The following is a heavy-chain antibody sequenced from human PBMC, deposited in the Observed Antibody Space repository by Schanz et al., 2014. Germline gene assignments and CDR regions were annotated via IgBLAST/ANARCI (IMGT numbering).Heavy chain of an antibody. V-gene: IGHV1-46*01. CDR1: GYTFVSYS. D-gene: IGHD6-13*01. CDR2: INPSGGGT. Sequence: QVQLVQSGAEVKKPGASVKVSCKASGYTFVSYSMHWVRQAPGQGLEWMGIINPSGGGTSYALRFQDRVTVTRDTSTSTVYMELSSLRSEDTAVYYCARSGSSNWYFFDYWGQGTLVTVSS. CDR3: ARSGSSNWYFFDY. J-gene: IGHJ4*02.